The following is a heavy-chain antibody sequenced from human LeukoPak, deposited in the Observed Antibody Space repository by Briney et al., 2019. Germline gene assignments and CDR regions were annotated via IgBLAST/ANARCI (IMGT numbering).Heavy chain of an antibody. CDR3: ASTVTTSPYYYYYMDV. CDR1: GYTFTSYY. V-gene: IGHV1-46*01. Sequence: ASVKVSCKASGYTFTSYYMHWARQAPGQGLEWMGIINPSGGSTSYAQKFQGRVTMTRDMSTSTVYMELSSLRSEDTAVYYCASTVTTSPYYYYYMDVWGKGTTVTVSS. CDR2: INPSGGST. J-gene: IGHJ6*03. D-gene: IGHD4-17*01.